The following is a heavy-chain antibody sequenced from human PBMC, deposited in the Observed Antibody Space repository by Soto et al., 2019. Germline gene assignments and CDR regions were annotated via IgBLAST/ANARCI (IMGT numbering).Heavy chain of an antibody. CDR3: VRRYCSSTSCYFGYSRGWYYFDY. CDR1: GYTFTSYG. CDR2: ISAYNGNT. V-gene: IGHV1-18*01. Sequence: ASVKVSCKASGYTFTSYGISWVRQAPGQGLEWMGWISAYNGNTNYAQKLQGRVTMTTDTSTSTAYMELRSLRSDDTAVYYRVRRYCSSTSCYFGYSRGWYYFDYWGQGTLVTVSS. J-gene: IGHJ4*02. D-gene: IGHD2-2*01.